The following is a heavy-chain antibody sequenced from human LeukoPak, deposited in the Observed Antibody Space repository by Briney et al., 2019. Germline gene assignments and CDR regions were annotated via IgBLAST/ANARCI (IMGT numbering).Heavy chain of an antibody. Sequence: KASETLSLTCAVYGGSFIGYYWSWIRQPPGKGLEWIGEINHSGITNYNPSLKSRVTMSLDTSKSQFSLKLSSVTAADTALYYCARGDVGVIEVRVYYVDYWGQGTVVTVSS. CDR3: ARGDVGVIEVRVYYVDY. CDR2: INHSGIT. J-gene: IGHJ4*02. D-gene: IGHD3-3*01. V-gene: IGHV4-34*01. CDR1: GGSFIGYY.